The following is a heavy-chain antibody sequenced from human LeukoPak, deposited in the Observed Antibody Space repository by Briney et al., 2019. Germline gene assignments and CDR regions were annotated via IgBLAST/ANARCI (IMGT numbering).Heavy chain of an antibody. CDR2: IKRDGSEK. D-gene: IGHD2-15*01. CDR1: GFTFSDYY. V-gene: IGHV3-7*01. CDR3: ARDYTYCSGGTCYDRFDY. Sequence: GGSLRLSCAASGFTFSDYYMSWIRQAPGKGPEWVANIKRDGSEKHYLDSVEGRFAISRDNAESSLYLQMTSLRAEDTAVYYCARDYTYCSGGTCYDRFDYWGQGTLVTVSS. J-gene: IGHJ4*02.